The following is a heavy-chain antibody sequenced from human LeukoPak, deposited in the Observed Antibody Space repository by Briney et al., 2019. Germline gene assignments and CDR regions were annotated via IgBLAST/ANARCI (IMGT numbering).Heavy chain of an antibody. J-gene: IGHJ3*02. CDR3: ARDDAFDI. CDR1: GFTFSSYA. Sequence: GGSLRLSCAASGFTFSSYAMSWVRQAQGKGLEWVSAISGSGGSTYYADSVKGRFTISRDNAKNSLYLQMNSLRAEDTAVYYCARDDAFDIWGQGTMVTVSS. CDR2: ISGSGGST. V-gene: IGHV3-23*01.